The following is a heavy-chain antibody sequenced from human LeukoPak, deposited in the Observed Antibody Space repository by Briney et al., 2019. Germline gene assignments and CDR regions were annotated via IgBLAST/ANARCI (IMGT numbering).Heavy chain of an antibody. Sequence: GGSLRLSCAASGFTFSSYAMSWVRQAPGKGLEWVGRIKSKIDSGTTDYAAPVKGRFTISRDDSKNTLYLQMNSLKTEDTAVYYCTTGEMATINPYYYYYYMDVWGKGTTVTVSS. CDR2: IKSKIDSGTT. CDR1: GFTFSSYA. CDR3: TTGEMATINPYYYYYYMDV. V-gene: IGHV3-15*01. J-gene: IGHJ6*03. D-gene: IGHD5-24*01.